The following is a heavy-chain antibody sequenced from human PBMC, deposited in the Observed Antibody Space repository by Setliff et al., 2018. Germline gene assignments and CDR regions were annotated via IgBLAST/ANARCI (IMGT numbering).Heavy chain of an antibody. CDR3: ASFPHHDYGDYGHMDV. D-gene: IGHD4-17*01. CDR2: INHRGST. CDR1: GGTFSDYH. Sequence: SETLSLTCAAYGGTFSDYHWTWIRQSPEKGLEWIGEINHRGSTNYNPSLKSRVTISIDTSKDQFSLKLSSVTAADTAVYYCASFPHHDYGDYGHMDVWGKGTTVTVSS. V-gene: IGHV4-34*01. J-gene: IGHJ6*03.